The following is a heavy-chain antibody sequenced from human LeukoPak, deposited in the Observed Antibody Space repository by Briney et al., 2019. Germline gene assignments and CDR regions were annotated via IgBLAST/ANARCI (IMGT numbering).Heavy chain of an antibody. D-gene: IGHD4-23*01. V-gene: IGHV3-64*01. J-gene: IGHJ4*02. CDR2: ISSNGGST. CDR1: GFTFSSYA. CDR3: AGYYGGNLPFDY. Sequence: PGGSLRLSRAASGFTFSSYAMHWVRQAPGKGLEYVSAISSNGGSTYYANSVKGRFTISRDNSKNTLYLQMGSLRAEDMAVYYCAGYYGGNLPFDYWGQGTLVTVSS.